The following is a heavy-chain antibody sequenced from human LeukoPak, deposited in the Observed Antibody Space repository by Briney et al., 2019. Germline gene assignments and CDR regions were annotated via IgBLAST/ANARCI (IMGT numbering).Heavy chain of an antibody. D-gene: IGHD1-1*01. Sequence: SETLSLTCTVSGGSISSYYWSWIRKPPGKGLEWIGYIYYSGSTNYNPSLKSRVTISVDTSKNQLSLNLSSVTGADTAVYYCARWGTLELEPKGWYYYGMDVWGQGTTVTVSS. CDR3: ARWGTLELEPKGWYYYGMDV. CDR2: IYYSGST. CDR1: GGSISSYY. J-gene: IGHJ6*02. V-gene: IGHV4-59*01.